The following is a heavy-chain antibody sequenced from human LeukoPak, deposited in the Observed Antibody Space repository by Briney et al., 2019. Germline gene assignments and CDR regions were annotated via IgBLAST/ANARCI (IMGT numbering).Heavy chain of an antibody. V-gene: IGHV3-21*04. Sequence: PGGSLRLSCAASGSTFSSYSMNWVRQAPGKGLEWVSSISSSSSYIYYADSVKGRFTISRDNAKNSLYLQMNSLRAEDTAVYYCAKDRLYCSSTSCYKDAFDIWGQGTMVTVSS. CDR2: ISSSSSYI. CDR1: GSTFSSYS. D-gene: IGHD2-2*02. CDR3: AKDRLYCSSTSCYKDAFDI. J-gene: IGHJ3*02.